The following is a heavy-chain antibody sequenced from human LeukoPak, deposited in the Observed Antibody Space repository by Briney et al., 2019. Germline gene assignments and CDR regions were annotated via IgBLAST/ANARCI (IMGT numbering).Heavy chain of an antibody. D-gene: IGHD3-22*01. V-gene: IGHV3-30*02. CDR2: IRYDGSNK. CDR3: AKLSDYYDSSGYLDS. Sequence: GRSLRLSCAASGFTFSHYAMHWVRQAPGKGLEWVAFIRYDGSNKYYADSVKGRFTISRDNSKNTLYLQMNSLRAEDTAVYYCAKLSDYYDSSGYLDSWGQGTLVTVSS. CDR1: GFTFSHYA. J-gene: IGHJ5*02.